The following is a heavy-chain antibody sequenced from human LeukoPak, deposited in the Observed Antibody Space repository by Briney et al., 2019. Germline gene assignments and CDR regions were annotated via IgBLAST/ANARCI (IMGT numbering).Heavy chain of an antibody. J-gene: IGHJ4*02. Sequence: SETLSLTCTVYGGSISSSSYYWGWIRQPPGKGLEWIGSICYSGSTYYNPSLKSRVTISVDTSKNQFSLKLSSVTAADTAVYYCARRTTIAAAEYFDYWGQGTLVTVST. CDR3: ARRTTIAAAEYFDY. CDR2: ICYSGST. D-gene: IGHD6-13*01. CDR1: GGSISSSSYY. V-gene: IGHV4-39*01.